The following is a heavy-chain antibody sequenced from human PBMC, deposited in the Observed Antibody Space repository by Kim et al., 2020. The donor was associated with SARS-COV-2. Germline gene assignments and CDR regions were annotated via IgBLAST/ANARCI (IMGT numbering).Heavy chain of an antibody. CDR3: ARSMFADSWGHSLNKEDS. Sequence: ASVKVSCKASGYPFSSFTITWVRQAPGQGLEWMGWISPFKTNGTYTQKFQGRLTMSTDISTSTAYMELRSLRSDDTAVYYCARSMFADSWGHSLNKEDSW. CDR2: ISPFKTNG. J-gene: IGHJ5*01. CDR1: GYPFSSFT. V-gene: IGHV1-18*01. D-gene: IGHD3-16*01.